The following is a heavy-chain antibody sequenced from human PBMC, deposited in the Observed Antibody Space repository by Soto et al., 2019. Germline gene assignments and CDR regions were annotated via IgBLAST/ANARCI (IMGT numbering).Heavy chain of an antibody. Sequence: ASVKVSCKASGYTFTGYYMHWVRQAPGQGLEWMGWINPNSGGTNYAQKFQGWVTMTRDTSISTAYMELSRLRSDDTAVYYCARGPIAVAGTDPGYYYGMDVWGQGTTVTVSS. CDR2: INPNSGGT. CDR1: GYTFTGYY. V-gene: IGHV1-2*04. J-gene: IGHJ6*02. CDR3: ARGPIAVAGTDPGYYYGMDV. D-gene: IGHD6-19*01.